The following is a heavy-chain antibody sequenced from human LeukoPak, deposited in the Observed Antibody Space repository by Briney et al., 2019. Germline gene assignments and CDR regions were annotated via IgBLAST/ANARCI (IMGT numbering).Heavy chain of an antibody. CDR3: AAVLLWFGELLYYFDY. V-gene: IGHV1-18*01. CDR1: GYTFTSYG. D-gene: IGHD3-10*01. Sequence: ASVKVSCKASGYTFTSYGISWVRQAPGQGLEWMGWISAYNGNTNYVQKLQGRVTMTTDTSTSTAYMELRSLRSDDTAVYYCAAVLLWFGELLYYFDYWGQGTLVTVSS. J-gene: IGHJ4*02. CDR2: ISAYNGNT.